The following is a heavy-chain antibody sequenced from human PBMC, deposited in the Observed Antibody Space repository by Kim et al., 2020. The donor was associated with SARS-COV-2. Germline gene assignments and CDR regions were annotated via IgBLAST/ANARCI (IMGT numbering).Heavy chain of an antibody. Sequence: SVKVSCKASGYTFTSYGISWVRQAPGQGLEWMGWISAYNGNTNYAQKLQGRVTMTTDTSTSTAYMELRSLRSDDTAVYYCALLYDYIWGSYRPPEAFDIWGQGTMVTVSS. V-gene: IGHV1-18*01. CDR3: ALLYDYIWGSYRPPEAFDI. D-gene: IGHD3-16*02. J-gene: IGHJ3*02. CDR2: ISAYNGNT. CDR1: GYTFTSYG.